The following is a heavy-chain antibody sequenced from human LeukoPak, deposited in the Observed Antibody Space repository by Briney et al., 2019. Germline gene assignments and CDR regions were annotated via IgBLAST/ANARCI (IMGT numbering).Heavy chain of an antibody. V-gene: IGHV4-39*07. J-gene: IGHJ6*03. CDR2: IYYSGST. Sequence: SETLSLTCTVSGGSISSSSYYWGWIRQPPGKGLEWIGSIYYSGSTYYNPSLKSRVTISVDTSKNQFSLKLSSVTAADTAVYYCARAIGSTAIFYYYYHYMDVWGKGTTVTVSS. CDR3: ARAIGSTAIFYYYYHYMDV. D-gene: IGHD5-18*01. CDR1: GGSISSSSYY.